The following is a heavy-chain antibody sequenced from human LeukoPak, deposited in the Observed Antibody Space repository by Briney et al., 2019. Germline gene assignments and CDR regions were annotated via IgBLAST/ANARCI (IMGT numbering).Heavy chain of an antibody. Sequence: ASVKVSCKASGYTFTSYDINWVRQATGQGLEWMGWMNPNSGNTGYAQKFQGGVTMTRNTSISTAYMELSSLRSEDTAVYYCARSENFDFWSGYPYYYYGMDVWGQGTTVTVSS. CDR3: ARSENFDFWSGYPYYYYGMDV. CDR1: GYTFTSYD. V-gene: IGHV1-8*01. CDR2: MNPNSGNT. J-gene: IGHJ6*02. D-gene: IGHD3-3*01.